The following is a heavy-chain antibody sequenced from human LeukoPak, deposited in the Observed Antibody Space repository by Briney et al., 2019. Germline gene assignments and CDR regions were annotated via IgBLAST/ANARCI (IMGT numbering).Heavy chain of an antibody. J-gene: IGHJ6*03. Sequence: ASVKVSCKASGHTFTSYGISWVRQAPGQGLEWMGWISAYNGNTNYAQKLQGRVTMTTDTSTSTAYMELGSLRSDDTAVYYCARGIVDYYGSGSYNPFYYYYMDVWGKGTTVTVSS. CDR3: ARGIVDYYGSGSYNPFYYYYMDV. CDR2: ISAYNGNT. D-gene: IGHD3-10*01. CDR1: GHTFTSYG. V-gene: IGHV1-18*01.